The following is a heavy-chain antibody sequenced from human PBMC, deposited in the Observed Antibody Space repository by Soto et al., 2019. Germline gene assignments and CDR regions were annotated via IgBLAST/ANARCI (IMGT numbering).Heavy chain of an antibody. V-gene: IGHV4-59*01. CDR2: IYYSGST. D-gene: IGHD3-9*01. CDR3: ASSEGLTYYYYMDV. CDR1: GGSISSYY. J-gene: IGHJ6*03. Sequence: PSETLCLTCTVSGGSISSYYWSWIRQPPGKGLEWIGYIYYSGSTNYNPSLKSRVTISVDTSKNQFSLKLSSVTAADTAVYYCASSEGLTYYYYMDVWGKGTTVTVSS.